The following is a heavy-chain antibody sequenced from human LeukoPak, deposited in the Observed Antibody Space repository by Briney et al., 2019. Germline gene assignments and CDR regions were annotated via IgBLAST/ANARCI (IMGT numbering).Heavy chain of an antibody. Sequence: QPGGSLRLSCVGSGFTFSSYAMSWVRQAPGKGLEWLSEITGSGDTTDYADSVKGRFTISRDNARNSLYLQMNSLRAEDTAVYYCARDWYDNSDAFDIWGQGTMVTVSS. CDR2: ITGSGDTT. J-gene: IGHJ3*02. V-gene: IGHV3-23*01. CDR1: GFTFSSYA. D-gene: IGHD3-9*01. CDR3: ARDWYDNSDAFDI.